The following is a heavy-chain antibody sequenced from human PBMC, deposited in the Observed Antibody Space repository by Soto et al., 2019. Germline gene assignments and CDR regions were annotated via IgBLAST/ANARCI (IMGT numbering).Heavy chain of an antibody. V-gene: IGHV3-66*01. CDR1: GFTVSSNY. Sequence: GGSLRLSCAASGFTVSSNYMSWVRQAPGKGLGWVSVIYSGGSTYYADSVKGRFTISRDNTKNTLYLQMNSLRAEDTAVYYCARGMGGDILTGYYFDYWGQGTLVTVSS. CDR3: ARGMGGDILTGYYFDY. J-gene: IGHJ4*02. D-gene: IGHD3-9*01. CDR2: IYSGGST.